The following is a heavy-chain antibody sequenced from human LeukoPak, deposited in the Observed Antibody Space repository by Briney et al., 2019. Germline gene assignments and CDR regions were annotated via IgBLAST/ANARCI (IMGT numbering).Heavy chain of an antibody. V-gene: IGHV1-69*13. D-gene: IGHD5-12*01. CDR1: GGTFSSYA. CDR2: IIPIFGTA. Sequence: SVKDSCKASGGTFSSYAISWVRQAPGQGLEWMGGIIPIFGTANYAQKFQGRVTITADESTSTAYMELSSLRSEDTAVYYCARGGYSGSLWDLGTDDYYYGMDVWGQGTTVTVSS. J-gene: IGHJ6*02. CDR3: ARGGYSGSLWDLGTDDYYYGMDV.